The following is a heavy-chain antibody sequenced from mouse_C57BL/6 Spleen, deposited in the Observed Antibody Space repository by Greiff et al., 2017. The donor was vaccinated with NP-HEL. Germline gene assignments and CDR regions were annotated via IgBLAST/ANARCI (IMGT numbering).Heavy chain of an antibody. V-gene: IGHV1-64*01. CDR3: AGTTVVEDYYAMDY. J-gene: IGHJ4*01. D-gene: IGHD1-1*01. CDR2: IHPNSGST. Sequence: QVQLQQPGAELVKPGASVKLSCKASGYTFTSYWMHWVKQRPGQGLEWIGMIHPNSGSTNYNEKFKSKATLTVDKSSSTAYMQLSSLTSEDSAVYYCAGTTVVEDYYAMDYWGQGTSVTVSS. CDR1: GYTFTSYW.